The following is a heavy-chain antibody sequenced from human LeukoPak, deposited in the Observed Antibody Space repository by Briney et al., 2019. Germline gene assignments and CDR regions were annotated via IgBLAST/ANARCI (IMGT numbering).Heavy chain of an antibody. D-gene: IGHD6-13*01. CDR3: ARGMPGYSSGGNWFDP. CDR2: FDPEDGET. CDR1: GYTLTELS. J-gene: IGHJ5*02. V-gene: IGHV1-24*01. Sequence: ASVKVSCKVSGYTLTELSMHWVRQAPGKGLEWMGGFDPEDGETIYAQKFQGRVTMTEDTSTDTAYMELSSLRSEDTAVYYCARGMPGYSSGGNWFDPWGQGTLVTVSS.